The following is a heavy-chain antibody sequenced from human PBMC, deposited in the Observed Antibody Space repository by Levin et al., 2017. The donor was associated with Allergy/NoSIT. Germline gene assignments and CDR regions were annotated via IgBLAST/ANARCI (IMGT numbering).Heavy chain of an antibody. CDR2: ISYDGSNK. V-gene: IGHV3-30*18. CDR1: GFMFSSYG. J-gene: IGHJ4*02. Sequence: GGSLRLSCAASGFMFSSYGMHWVRQAPGKGLEWVAVISYDGSNKYYVDSVKGRFTISRDKSKNTLYLQMNSLRAEDTAVYYCAKDPAVRGYSYHYPDWGQGTLVTVSS. D-gene: IGHD5-18*01. CDR3: AKDPAVRGYSYHYPD.